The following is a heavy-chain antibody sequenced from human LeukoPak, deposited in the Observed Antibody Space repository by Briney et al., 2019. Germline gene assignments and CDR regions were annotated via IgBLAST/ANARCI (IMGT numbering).Heavy chain of an antibody. D-gene: IGHD3-16*02. CDR1: GGSFSGYY. J-gene: IGHJ6*03. CDR2: INHSGST. Sequence: SETLSLTGAVYGGSFSGYYWSWIRQPPGKGLEWIGEINHSGSTNYNPSLKSRVTISVDTSKNQFSLKLSSVTAADTAVYYCARGVVSIYYYYYMDVWGKGTTVTVSS. V-gene: IGHV4-34*01. CDR3: ARGVVSIYYYYYMDV.